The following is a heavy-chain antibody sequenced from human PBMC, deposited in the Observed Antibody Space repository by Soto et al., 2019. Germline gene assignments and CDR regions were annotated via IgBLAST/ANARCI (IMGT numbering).Heavy chain of an antibody. CDR2: IYTSGST. CDR1: GGSISSYY. V-gene: IGHV4-4*07. D-gene: IGHD3-22*01. J-gene: IGHJ4*02. CDR3: AGATDYYDSSGYLY. Sequence: TSETLSLTCTVSGGSISSYYWSWIRQPAGKGLEWIGRIYTSGSTNYNPSLKSRVTMSVDTSKNQFSLKLSSVTAADTAVYYCAGATDYYDSSGYLYWGQGTLVTVSS.